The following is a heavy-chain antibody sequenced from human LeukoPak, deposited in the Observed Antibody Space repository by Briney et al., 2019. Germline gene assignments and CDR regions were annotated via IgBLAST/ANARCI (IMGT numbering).Heavy chain of an antibody. D-gene: IGHD3-10*01. CDR1: GGSISRGSYY. J-gene: IGHJ4*02. CDR2: IYTSGTT. V-gene: IGHV4-61*02. CDR3: SRQTFGVLYFDS. Sequence: SETPSLTCVVSGGSISRGSYYWNWIRQPAGKGLEWMGRIYTSGTTNYNPSLKSRVTLSVDTSRNQLSLQLTSVTAADTAVYYCSRQTFGVLYFDSWGQGTLVIVSS.